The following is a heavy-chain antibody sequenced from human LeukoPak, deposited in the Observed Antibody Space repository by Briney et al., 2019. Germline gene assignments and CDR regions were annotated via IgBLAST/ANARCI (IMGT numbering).Heavy chain of an antibody. CDR1: GGAITSHY. Sequence: SETLSLTCRVSGGAITSHYWSWIRQPPGKGLEWIGYIYYTGTTNYKPYLKSRVTISVDTSKNKFYLNLTSVSAADTAVYYCARAYSRSSGRRFDSWGQGTLVTVSS. V-gene: IGHV4-59*11. CDR3: ARAYSRSSGRRFDS. CDR2: IYYTGTT. J-gene: IGHJ4*02. D-gene: IGHD6-6*01.